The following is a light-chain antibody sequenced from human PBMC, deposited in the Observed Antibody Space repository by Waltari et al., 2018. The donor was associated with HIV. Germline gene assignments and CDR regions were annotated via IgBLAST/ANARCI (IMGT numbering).Light chain of an antibody. CDR1: QIVNSY. J-gene: IGKJ3*01. CDR3: QQRSNWPLT. V-gene: IGKV3-11*01. CDR2: DAS. Sequence: ELVFTQSPATLSLSPGETATLSCRASQIVNSYLAWYQQKPGQAPRLLIYDASNRATGIPARFSGSGSGTDFTLTISSLEPEDVAVYYCQQRSNWPLTFGPGTKVDIK.